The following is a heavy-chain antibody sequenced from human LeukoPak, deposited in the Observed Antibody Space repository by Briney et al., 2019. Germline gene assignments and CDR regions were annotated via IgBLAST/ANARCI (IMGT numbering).Heavy chain of an antibody. J-gene: IGHJ6*02. CDR1: GGSISSYY. Sequence: PSETLSLTCTVSGGSISSYYWSWIRQPPGKGLEWIGYIYYSGSTNYNPSLKSRVTISVDTSKNQFSLKLSSVTAADTAVYYCARLTYHYGMDVWGQGTTVTVSS. CDR2: IYYSGST. CDR3: ARLTYHYGMDV. V-gene: IGHV4-59*08.